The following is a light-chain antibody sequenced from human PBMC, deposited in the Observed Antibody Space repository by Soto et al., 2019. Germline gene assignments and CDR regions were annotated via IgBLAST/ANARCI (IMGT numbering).Light chain of an antibody. Sequence: EVVLTQSPGTLSLSPGERVTLSCRASQSINNHLAWHQKKPGQAPRLIIDGASRRTTDIQDRFSGSGSGTEVPLTISRLEPEDFAVYYCQQYDSSPPTFGGGTKVESK. V-gene: IGKV3-20*01. CDR1: QSINNH. J-gene: IGKJ4*01. CDR3: QQYDSSPPT. CDR2: GAS.